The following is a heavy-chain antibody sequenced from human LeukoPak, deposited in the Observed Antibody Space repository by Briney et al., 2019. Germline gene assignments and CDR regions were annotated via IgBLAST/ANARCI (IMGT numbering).Heavy chain of an antibody. V-gene: IGHV3-7*01. D-gene: IGHD3-10*01. CDR1: GFTFSSYW. CDR3: ARAQALYYYGSGSYPDY. Sequence: PGGSLRLSCAASGFTFSSYWMSWVRQAPGKGLEWVANIKQDGSEKYYVDSVKGRFTISRDNAKNSLYLQMNSLRAEDTAVYYCARAQALYYYGSGSYPDYWGQGTLVTVSS. J-gene: IGHJ4*02. CDR2: IKQDGSEK.